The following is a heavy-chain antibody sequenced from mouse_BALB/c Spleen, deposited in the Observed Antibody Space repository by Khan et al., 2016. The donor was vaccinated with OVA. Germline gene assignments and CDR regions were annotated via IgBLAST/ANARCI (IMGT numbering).Heavy chain of an antibody. CDR3: ASERLLLRYPDYFDY. J-gene: IGHJ2*01. V-gene: IGHV3-2*02. CDR1: GYSFTSDYA. CDR2: IAYSGST. Sequence: VQLQQSGPGLLKPSQSLSLTCTVTGYSFTSDYAWNLIRQFPGNKLEWMAIIAYSGSTTYTPLLRSRISITRDTSKNPFFLQLNSVTTEDTATYFCASERLLLRYPDYFDYWGQGTTLTVSS. D-gene: IGHD1-1*01.